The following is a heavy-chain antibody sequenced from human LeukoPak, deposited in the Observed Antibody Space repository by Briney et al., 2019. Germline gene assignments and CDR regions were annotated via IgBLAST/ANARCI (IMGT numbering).Heavy chain of an antibody. CDR3: ARDYYDSSGYYLPFDY. J-gene: IGHJ4*02. Sequence: SETLSLTCTVSGGSISSYYWSWIRQPPGKGLEWIGYIYYSGSTNYNPSLKSRVTISVDTSKNQFSLKLSSVTAAVTAVYYCARDYYDSSGYYLPFDYWGQGTLVTVSS. V-gene: IGHV4-59*01. CDR2: IYYSGST. D-gene: IGHD3-22*01. CDR1: GGSISSYY.